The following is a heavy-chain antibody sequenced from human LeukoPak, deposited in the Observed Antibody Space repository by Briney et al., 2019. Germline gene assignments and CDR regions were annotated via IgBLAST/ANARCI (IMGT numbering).Heavy chain of an antibody. J-gene: IGHJ4*02. V-gene: IGHV4-34*01. Sequence: PSGTLSLTCAVYGGSFSGYYWSWIRQPPGKGLEWIGEINHSGSTNYNPSLKSRVAISVDTSKNQFSLKLSSVTAADTAVYYCARGKSYYGSGTAPGVDYWGQGTLVTVSS. D-gene: IGHD3-10*01. CDR2: INHSGST. CDR1: GGSFSGYY. CDR3: ARGKSYYGSGTAPGVDY.